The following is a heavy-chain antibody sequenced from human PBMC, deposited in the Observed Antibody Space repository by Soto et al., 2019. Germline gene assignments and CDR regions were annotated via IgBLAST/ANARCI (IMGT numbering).Heavy chain of an antibody. CDR1: ADTFTSYY. J-gene: IGHJ4*02. Sequence: ASVKVSCKAPADTFTSYYIHWVRQAPGHGLEWMGIINPNGGSTRFAQTFQGRITMTTDTSTSTVYMELRSLRSEDTAVYYCARVFTDTARVFDYWGQGTLVTVSS. CDR2: INPNGGST. V-gene: IGHV1-46*01. CDR3: ARVFTDTARVFDY. D-gene: IGHD5-18*01.